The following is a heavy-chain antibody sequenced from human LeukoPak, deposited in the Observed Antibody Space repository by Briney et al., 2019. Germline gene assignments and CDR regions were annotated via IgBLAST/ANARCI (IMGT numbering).Heavy chain of an antibody. V-gene: IGHV4-59*01. D-gene: IGHD3-16*02. CDR2: IYYSGST. CDR1: GGSISSYY. CDR3: ARADYDYVWGSYRQITFDY. Sequence: SETLSLTCTVSGGSISSYYWSWIRQPPGKGLEWIGYIYYSGSTNYNPSLKSRVTISVDTSKSQFSLKLSSVTAADTAVYYCARADYDYVWGSYRQITFDYWGQGTLVTVSS. J-gene: IGHJ4*02.